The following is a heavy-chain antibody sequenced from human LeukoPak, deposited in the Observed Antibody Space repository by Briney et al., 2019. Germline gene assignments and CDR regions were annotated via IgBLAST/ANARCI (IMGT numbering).Heavy chain of an antibody. CDR2: ISYDGSNK. Sequence: GGSLGLSCAASGFTFSSYAMHWVRQAPGKGLEWVAVISYDGSNKYYADSVKGRFTISRDNSKNTLYLQMNSLRAEDTAVYYCAKFFTGEYVRAFDVWGQGTMVTVSS. J-gene: IGHJ3*01. D-gene: IGHD3-10*02. CDR1: GFTFSSYA. V-gene: IGHV3-30*18. CDR3: AKFFTGEYVRAFDV.